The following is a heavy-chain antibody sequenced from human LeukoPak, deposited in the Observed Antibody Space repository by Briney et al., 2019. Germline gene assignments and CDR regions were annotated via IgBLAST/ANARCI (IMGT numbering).Heavy chain of an antibody. CDR3: TMPGIGSIVVED. CDR1: GFTFSGSA. D-gene: IGHD2-15*01. V-gene: IGHV3-73*01. J-gene: IGHJ4*02. Sequence: GGSLRLSCAASGFTFSGSAMHWVRQASGKGLEWVGRIRSKANSYATAYAASVKGRFTISRDDSKNTAYLQMNSLKTEDTAVYYCTMPGIGSIVVEDWGQGTLVTVSS. CDR2: IRSKANSYAT.